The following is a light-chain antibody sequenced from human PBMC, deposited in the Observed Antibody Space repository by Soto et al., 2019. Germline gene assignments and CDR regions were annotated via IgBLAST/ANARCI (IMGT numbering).Light chain of an antibody. CDR3: QQYGRSIPIT. J-gene: IGKJ5*01. CDR2: GAS. CDR1: QSVSGSY. V-gene: IGKV3-20*01. Sequence: EIVLTQSPGTLSLFPGGRATLSFRAGQSVSGSYLAWYQQKPGQAPRLLIYGASSRATGIPDRFSGSGSGTDFTLTISRLEPEDLAVYYCQQYGRSIPITFGQGTRLEIK.